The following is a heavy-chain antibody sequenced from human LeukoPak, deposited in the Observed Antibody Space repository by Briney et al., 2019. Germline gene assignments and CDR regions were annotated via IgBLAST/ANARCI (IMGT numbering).Heavy chain of an antibody. Sequence: GGSLRLSCAASGVTFSSYAMSWVGQAPGKGGEGVSGISGSGGNTYYADSVRGRFTISRENSKKTLYLQLNSLRAADTAVYSCAKSGYNRFDYWGQGTLVTVSS. CDR1: GVTFSSYA. CDR3: AKSGYNRFDY. J-gene: IGHJ4*02. D-gene: IGHD5-24*01. V-gene: IGHV3-23*01. CDR2: ISGSGGNT.